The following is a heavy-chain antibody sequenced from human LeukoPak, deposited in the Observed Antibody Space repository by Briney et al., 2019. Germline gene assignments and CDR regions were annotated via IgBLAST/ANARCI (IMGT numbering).Heavy chain of an antibody. D-gene: IGHD3-22*01. CDR2: IYYSGST. V-gene: IGHV4-39*07. J-gene: IGHJ4*02. Sequence: SETLSLTCTVSGGSISSSSYYWGWIRQPPGKGLEWIGSIYYSGSTYYNPSLKSRVTISVDTSKNQFSLKLSSVTAADTAVYYCARGGGPYYYDSSGYLEDWGQGTLVTVSS. CDR3: ARGGGPYYYDSSGYLED. CDR1: GGSISSSSYY.